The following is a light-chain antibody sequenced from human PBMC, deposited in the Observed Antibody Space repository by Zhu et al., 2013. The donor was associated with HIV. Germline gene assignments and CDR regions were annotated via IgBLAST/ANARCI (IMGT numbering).Light chain of an antibody. V-gene: IGLV3-21*02. CDR1: NIGTKS. CDR3: QVWDSSSDHVV. J-gene: IGLJ2*01. Sequence: SYELTQPPSVSAAPGQTVRITCEGNNIGTKSVHWYQQEPGQAPMLVVYDDSDRPSGIPERFSGSNSGNTATLTISRVEAGDEADYYCQVWDSSSDHVVFGGGTKLTVL. CDR2: DDS.